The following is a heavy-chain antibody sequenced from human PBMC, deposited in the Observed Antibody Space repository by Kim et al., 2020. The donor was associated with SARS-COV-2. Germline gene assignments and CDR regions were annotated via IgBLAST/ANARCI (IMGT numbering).Heavy chain of an antibody. Sequence: YAQKFQGRVTITADKSTSTAYMELSSLISEDTAVYYCARDTGSSGSDFDYWGQGTLVTVSS. V-gene: IGHV1-69*04. CDR3: ARDTGSSGSDFDY. J-gene: IGHJ4*02. D-gene: IGHD3-22*01.